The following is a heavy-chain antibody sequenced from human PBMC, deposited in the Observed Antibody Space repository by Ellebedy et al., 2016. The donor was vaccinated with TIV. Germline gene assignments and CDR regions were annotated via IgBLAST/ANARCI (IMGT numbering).Heavy chain of an antibody. J-gene: IGHJ6*02. CDR1: GGSFSDYY. CDR2: INHSGST. D-gene: IGHD3-9*01. CDR3: ARAHGQVLTGCYKRYYAMDV. V-gene: IGHV4-34*01. Sequence: MPSETLSLTCAVYGGSFSDYYWSWIRQPPGKGLEWIGEINHSGSTNYNPSLKTRVTIPVDTSKNQFSLNLTSVTAADTAVYYCARAHGQVLTGCYKRYYAMDVWGQGTTVTVSS.